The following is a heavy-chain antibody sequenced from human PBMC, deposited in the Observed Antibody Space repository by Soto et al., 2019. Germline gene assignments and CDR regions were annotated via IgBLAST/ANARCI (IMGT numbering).Heavy chain of an antibody. CDR2: ISYEGSNE. CDR1: GFTFSTHG. J-gene: IGHJ4*02. CDR3: AKTGYSSGWSGGFFDS. D-gene: IGHD6-19*01. V-gene: IGHV3-30*18. Sequence: PGGSLRLSCVASGFTFSTHGMHWVRQAPGMGLEWVAIISYEGSNEHYADSVKGRFTISRDNSKNTVYLQMNSLRPEDTAVYYCAKTGYSSGWSGGFFDSWGQGTQVTVSS.